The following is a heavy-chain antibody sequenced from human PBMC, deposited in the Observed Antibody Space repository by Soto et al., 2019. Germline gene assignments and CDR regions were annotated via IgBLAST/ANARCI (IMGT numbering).Heavy chain of an antibody. Sequence: GGSLRLSCAASGFTFSSYGMHWVRQAPGKGLEWVAVIWCDGSNKYYADSVKGRFTTSRDNSKNSLFLQMNSLRAEDTAVYYCARRAAAGRSFDYWGLGTLVTASS. CDR1: GFTFSSYG. CDR3: ARRAAAGRSFDY. J-gene: IGHJ4*02. V-gene: IGHV3-33*01. CDR2: IWCDGSNK. D-gene: IGHD6-13*01.